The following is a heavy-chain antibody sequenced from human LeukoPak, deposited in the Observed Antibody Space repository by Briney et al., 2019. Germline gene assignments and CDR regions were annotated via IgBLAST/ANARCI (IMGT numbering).Heavy chain of an antibody. CDR2: ISTYNDNT. CDR3: ARGPGYCGGTSCYLDY. Sequence: GASVKVSCKASGGTFRSYAVSWVRQAPGQGLEWMGWISTYNDNTNYAQKFQGRVTMTTDTSTSTAYMELRSLRSDDTAMYYCARGPGYCGGTSCYLDYWGQGTLVTVSS. D-gene: IGHD2-2*01. V-gene: IGHV1-18*01. CDR1: GGTFRSYA. J-gene: IGHJ4*02.